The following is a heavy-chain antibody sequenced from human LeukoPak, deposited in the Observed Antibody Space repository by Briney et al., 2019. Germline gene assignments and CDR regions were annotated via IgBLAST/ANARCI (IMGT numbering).Heavy chain of an antibody. J-gene: IGHJ4*02. V-gene: IGHV3-21*01. CDR1: GFTFSSYS. Sequence: GGSLRLSCAASGFTFSSYSMNWVRQAPGKGLEWVSSISSSSSYMYYADSVKGRFTISRDNAKNSLYLQMNSLRAEDTAVYYCASDYDSSGYFGYWGQGTLVTVSS. CDR2: ISSSSSYM. D-gene: IGHD3-22*01. CDR3: ASDYDSSGYFGY.